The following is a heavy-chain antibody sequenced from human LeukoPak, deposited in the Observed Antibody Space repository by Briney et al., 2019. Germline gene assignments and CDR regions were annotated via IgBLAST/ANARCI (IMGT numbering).Heavy chain of an antibody. Sequence: ASVKVSCKASGYTFSDYYLHWVRQAPGQGLEWMGWINPKSGGTKYVQKFQGRVTMTRDTSISTVYMELSRLRSDDTAMYYCARDTGFPFFDFWGQGTLVTVSS. J-gene: IGHJ4*02. CDR3: ARDTGFPFFDF. V-gene: IGHV1-2*02. CDR2: INPKSGGT. CDR1: GYTFSDYY.